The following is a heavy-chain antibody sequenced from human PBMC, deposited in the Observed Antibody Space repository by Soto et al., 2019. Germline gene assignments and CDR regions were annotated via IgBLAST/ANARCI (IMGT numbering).Heavy chain of an antibody. CDR3: AKRGTESTSSFWFGP. Sequence: PGESLKISCKSSGYSFTSYWIAWVRQMPGKGLEWMGIIYPGDSDTRYSPSFQGQVTISVDKSISTACLQWSSLKASDTAIYYCAKRGTESTSSFWFGPWGQGTLVTASS. V-gene: IGHV5-51*01. D-gene: IGHD2-2*01. CDR1: GYSFTSYW. CDR2: IYPGDSDT. J-gene: IGHJ5*02.